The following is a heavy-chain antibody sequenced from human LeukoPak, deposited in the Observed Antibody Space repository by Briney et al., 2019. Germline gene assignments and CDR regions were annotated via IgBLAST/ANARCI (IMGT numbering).Heavy chain of an antibody. D-gene: IGHD3-10*01. Sequence: SXXVSCKASGYTFTSYDINWVRQATGQGLEWMGWMNPNSGNTGYAQKFQGRVTMTRNTSISTAYMELSSLRSEDTAVYYCARTTVRGVSKDYWGQGTLVTVSS. CDR3: ARTTVRGVSKDY. CDR1: GYTFTSYD. J-gene: IGHJ4*02. CDR2: MNPNSGNT. V-gene: IGHV1-8*01.